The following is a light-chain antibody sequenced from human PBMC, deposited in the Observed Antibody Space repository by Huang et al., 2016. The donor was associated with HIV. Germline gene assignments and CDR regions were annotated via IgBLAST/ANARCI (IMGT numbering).Light chain of an antibody. CDR1: QNVRSN. J-gene: IGKJ4*01. CDR2: DTS. V-gene: IGKV3D-15*01. Sequence: EIVMTQSPATLSVSPGGGATLSCRASQNVRSNLAWYPPTPGQAPRLLIYDTSTRASGVPARFSGSGSGTEFTLTISGLQSEDFAVYYCQQYDNWPPGLTFGGGTKVEI. CDR3: QQYDNWPPGLT.